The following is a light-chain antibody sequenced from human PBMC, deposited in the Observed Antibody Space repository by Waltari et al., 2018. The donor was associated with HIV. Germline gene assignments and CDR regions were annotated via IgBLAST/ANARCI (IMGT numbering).Light chain of an antibody. J-gene: IGLJ2*01. V-gene: IGLV2-14*01. CDR3: SSYTKTLYGI. CDR1: STDVGGYNY. CDR2: DVT. Sequence: QSALTQPASVSGSPGQSITISCPGTSTDVGGYNYVSWYQHNPVKAPKLMIYDVTTRPSGVCDRFSGSKSGNTASLTISGLQDEDEADYYGSSYTKTLYGIFGGGTKLTVL.